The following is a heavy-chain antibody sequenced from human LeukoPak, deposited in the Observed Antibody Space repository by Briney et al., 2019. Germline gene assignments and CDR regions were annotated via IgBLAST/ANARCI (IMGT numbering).Heavy chain of an antibody. CDR2: INDSGSS. V-gene: IGHV4-34*01. CDR1: GGSVSGYH. J-gene: IGHJ4*02. D-gene: IGHD6-19*01. CDR3: ARGPHQQWPPMQY. Sequence: SETLSLTCAVYGGSVSGYHWTWIRQPPGKGLEYIGEINDSGSSIYNPSPKNRVTISVDTSKKQISVNLTSVTAADTGVYYCARGPHQQWPPMQYWGQGSLVTVSS.